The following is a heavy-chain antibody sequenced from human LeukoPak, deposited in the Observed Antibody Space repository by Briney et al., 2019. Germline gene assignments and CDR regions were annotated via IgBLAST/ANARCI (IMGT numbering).Heavy chain of an antibody. D-gene: IGHD3-16*01. CDR3: ARSMITFGGVPPFDY. J-gene: IGHJ4*02. CDR1: GGSINNYY. V-gene: IGHV4-4*07. Sequence: SETLSLTCTVSGGSINNYYWSWIRQPAGKGLEWIGRIYTSGSTNYNPSLRSRVTMSLDTSKNQFSLKLSSVTAADTAVYYCARSMITFGGVPPFDYWGQGTLVTVSS. CDR2: IYTSGST.